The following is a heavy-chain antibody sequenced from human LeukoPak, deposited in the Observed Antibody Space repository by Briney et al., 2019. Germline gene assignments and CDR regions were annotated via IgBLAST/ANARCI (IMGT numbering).Heavy chain of an antibody. D-gene: IGHD2-15*01. CDR1: GFTFSSYG. Sequence: GRSLRLSCAASGFTFSSYGMHWVRQAPGKGLEGVAVIWYDGSNKYYADSVKGRFTISRDNSKNTLYLQMNSLRAEDTAVYYCARDGGGRLARDCSGGSCYSGGAYYYDMDVWGQGTTVTVSS. CDR3: ARDGGGRLARDCSGGSCYSGGAYYYDMDV. CDR2: IWYDGSNK. J-gene: IGHJ6*02. V-gene: IGHV3-33*01.